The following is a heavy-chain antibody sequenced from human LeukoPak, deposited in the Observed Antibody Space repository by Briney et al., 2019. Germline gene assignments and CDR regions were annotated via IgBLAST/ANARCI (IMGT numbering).Heavy chain of an antibody. J-gene: IGHJ4*02. D-gene: IGHD6-6*01. CDR1: GFTFSSYA. Sequence: GGSLRLSCAASGFTFSSYAMSWVRQAPGKGLEWGSAISGSGGSTYYADSVKGRFTISRDNSKNTLYLQMNSLRAEDTAVYYCAKDPEYSSSSGFDYWGQGTLVTVSS. CDR2: ISGSGGST. CDR3: AKDPEYSSSSGFDY. V-gene: IGHV3-23*01.